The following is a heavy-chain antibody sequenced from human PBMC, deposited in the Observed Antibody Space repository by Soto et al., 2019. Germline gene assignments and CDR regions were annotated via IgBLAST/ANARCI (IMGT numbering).Heavy chain of an antibody. V-gene: IGHV1-69*12. CDR2: IIPIFGTA. D-gene: IGHD3-10*01. Sequence: QVQLVQSGAEVKKPGSSVKVSCKASGGTFSSYAISWVRQAPGQGLEWMGGIIPIFGTANYAQKFQGRVTITADESTSTAYMELSSLRSEDTAVYYCARVGVVSYLDPDPNWFDPWGQGTLVTVSS. CDR3: ARVGVVSYLDPDPNWFDP. CDR1: GGTFSSYA. J-gene: IGHJ5*02.